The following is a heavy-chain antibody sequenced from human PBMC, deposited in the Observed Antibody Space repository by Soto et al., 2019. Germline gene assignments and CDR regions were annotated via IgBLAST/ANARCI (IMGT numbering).Heavy chain of an antibody. J-gene: IGHJ5*02. Sequence: QVQLVQSGGEVKRPGASVKVSCKTSGYPFSKSGLTWVRQAPGQPIEWLGWISLYSDGTNYAQKFQGRVSMTTDTSKTTAYMELRSLTSDDTAVYYCARVVPGAEAWFGPWGQGTLVTVSS. CDR1: GYPFSKSG. CDR3: ARVVPGAEAWFGP. D-gene: IGHD2-2*01. CDR2: ISLYSDGT. V-gene: IGHV1-18*01.